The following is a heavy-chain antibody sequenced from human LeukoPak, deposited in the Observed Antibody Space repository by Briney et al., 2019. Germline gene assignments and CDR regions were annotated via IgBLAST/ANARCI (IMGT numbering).Heavy chain of an antibody. Sequence: GGSLRLSCAASTFAFSSYAMTWVRQAPGKGLEWVSSITGSGAGTSYADSVKGRFTVSRDNSKNTLYLQMNSLRAKDTAVYYCTKDPNGDYVGAFDFWDQGTLVIVSS. CDR3: TKDPNGDYVGAFDF. CDR1: TFAFSSYA. V-gene: IGHV3-23*01. D-gene: IGHD4-17*01. CDR2: ITGSGAGT. J-gene: IGHJ3*01.